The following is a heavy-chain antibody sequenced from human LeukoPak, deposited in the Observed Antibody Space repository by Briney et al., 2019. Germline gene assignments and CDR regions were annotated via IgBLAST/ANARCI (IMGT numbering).Heavy chain of an antibody. D-gene: IGHD3-22*01. Sequence: GGSLRLSCAASGFTFINYGMSWVRQAPGTGLGWVSAITGSGASTFYADSVKGRFTISRDNSKNTLYLQMNSLRAEDTAVYYCAKRDSSGSFYFDHWGQGTLVTVSS. J-gene: IGHJ4*02. V-gene: IGHV3-23*01. CDR1: GFTFINYG. CDR2: ITGSGAST. CDR3: AKRDSSGSFYFDH.